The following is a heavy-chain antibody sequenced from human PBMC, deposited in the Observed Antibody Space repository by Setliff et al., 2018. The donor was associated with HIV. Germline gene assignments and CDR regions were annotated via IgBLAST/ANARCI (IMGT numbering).Heavy chain of an antibody. CDR3: ARGSGGSSSWYGGFDI. D-gene: IGHD6-13*01. CDR1: GGTFRSSA. Sequence: SVKVSCKASGGTFRSSAISWVRQAPGQGLEWMGGIIPLIGSSNYAQKFQGRVTIIADESTSTAYMELSSLRSEDTAMYYCARGSGGSSSWYGGFDIWGQGTMVTVSS. V-gene: IGHV1-69*13. CDR2: IIPLIGSS. J-gene: IGHJ3*02.